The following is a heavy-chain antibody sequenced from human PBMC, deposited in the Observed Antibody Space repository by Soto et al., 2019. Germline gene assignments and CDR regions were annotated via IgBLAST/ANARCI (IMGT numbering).Heavy chain of an antibody. CDR2: IYYSGNT. J-gene: IGHJ4*02. Sequence: PSDTLSLTCTFSGCSTSSDNYWSWIRQPPGKGLEWIGHIYYSGNTDYNPSLKSRLAISIDTSKNQFSLKLSSVTAADTAVYFCAREGGESSDGLYYFDSWGQGSLVTVSS. CDR3: AREGGESSDGLYYFDS. D-gene: IGHD3-16*01. CDR1: GCSTSSDNY. V-gene: IGHV4-30-4*02.